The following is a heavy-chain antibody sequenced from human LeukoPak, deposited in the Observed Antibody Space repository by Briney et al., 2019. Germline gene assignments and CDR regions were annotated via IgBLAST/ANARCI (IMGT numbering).Heavy chain of an antibody. Sequence: SETLSLTCTVSDGSISSSSFYWGWIRQPPGKGLEWIGRIYYSGSTYYNPSLKSRVTISVDTSKNQFSLKLSSVTAADTAVYYCARHSIPGPIDYWGQGTLVTVSS. CDR2: IYYSGST. CDR1: DGSISSSSFY. D-gene: IGHD2-21*01. J-gene: IGHJ4*02. V-gene: IGHV4-39*01. CDR3: ARHSIPGPIDY.